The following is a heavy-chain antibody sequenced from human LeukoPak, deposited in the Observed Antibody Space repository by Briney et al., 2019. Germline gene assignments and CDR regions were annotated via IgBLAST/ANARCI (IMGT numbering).Heavy chain of an antibody. Sequence: PGGSLRLSCAASGFAFSSYAMNWVRQAPGKGLEWVSAISGSGGNTYCAVSVKGRFTIPRDNSRNTLYLHMNSLRAEDTAVYYCARRDIVGTLGVWGQGTTVSVSS. CDR2: ISGSGGNT. D-gene: IGHD2-15*01. CDR1: GFAFSSYA. CDR3: ARRDIVGTLGV. V-gene: IGHV3-23*01. J-gene: IGHJ6*02.